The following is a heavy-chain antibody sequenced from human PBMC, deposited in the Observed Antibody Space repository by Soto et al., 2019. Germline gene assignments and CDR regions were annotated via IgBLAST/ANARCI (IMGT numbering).Heavy chain of an antibody. V-gene: IGHV4-4*02. CDR1: GGSISSSNW. D-gene: IGHD3-22*01. Sequence: PSETLSLTCAVSGGSISSSNWWSWVRQPPGKGLEWIGEIYHSGSTNYNPSLKSRVTISVDKSKNQFSLKPSSVTAADTAVYYCARVSYYDSSGYYWDYWGQGTLVTVSS. CDR3: ARVSYYDSSGYYWDY. J-gene: IGHJ4*02. CDR2: IYHSGST.